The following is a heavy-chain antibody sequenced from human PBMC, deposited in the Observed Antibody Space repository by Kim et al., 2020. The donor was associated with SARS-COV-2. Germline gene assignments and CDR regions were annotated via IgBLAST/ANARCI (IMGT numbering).Heavy chain of an antibody. D-gene: IGHD6-13*01. CDR1: GFTFDDYA. J-gene: IGHJ1*01. V-gene: IGHV3-43*02. CDR2: ISGDGGST. CDR3: AKDGSSSWYGKYFQH. Sequence: GGSLRLSCAASGFTFDDYAMHWVRQAPGKGLEWVSLISGDGGSTYYADSVKGRFTISRDNSKNSLYLQMNSLRTEDTALYYCAKDGSSSWYGKYFQHWGQGTLVTVSS.